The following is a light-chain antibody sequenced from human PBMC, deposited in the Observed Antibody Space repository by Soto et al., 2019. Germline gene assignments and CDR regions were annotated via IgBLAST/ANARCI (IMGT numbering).Light chain of an antibody. CDR1: SSDVGGYNY. J-gene: IGLJ1*01. V-gene: IGLV2-14*03. CDR2: DVT. CDR3: SSYRRGSTYV. Sequence: ALTQPASVSGSPGQSITVSCTGTSSDVGGYNYVSWYQQHPGKAPRLMIYDVTNRPSGVSDRFSGSQSGNTASLTISGLQAEDEADYYCSSYRRGSTYVFGTGTKVTVL.